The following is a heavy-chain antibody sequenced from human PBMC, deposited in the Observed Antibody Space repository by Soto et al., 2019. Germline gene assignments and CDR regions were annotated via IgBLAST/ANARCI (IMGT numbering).Heavy chain of an antibody. V-gene: IGHV3-21*01. Sequence: GGSLRLSCAASGFTFSSYSMNWVRQAPGKGLEWVSSISSSSSYIYYADSVKGRFTISRDNAKNSLYLQMNSLRAEDTAVYYCARVLPYGDYVDHWGQGTLVTVSS. D-gene: IGHD4-17*01. CDR2: ISSSSSYI. CDR1: GFTFSSYS. CDR3: ARVLPYGDYVDH. J-gene: IGHJ4*02.